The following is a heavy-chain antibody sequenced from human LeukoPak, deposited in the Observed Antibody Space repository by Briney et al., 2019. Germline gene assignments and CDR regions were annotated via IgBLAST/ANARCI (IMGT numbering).Heavy chain of an antibody. CDR2: IYHSGST. Sequence: SETLPLTCAVSGGSISSGGYSWSWIRQPPGKGLEWIGYIYHSGSTYYNPSLKSRVTISVDRSKNQFSLKLSFVTAADTAVYYCARAGLPPGKEFDPWGQGTLVTVSS. V-gene: IGHV4-30-2*01. CDR1: GGSISSGGYS. CDR3: ARAGLPPGKEFDP. D-gene: IGHD4-11*01. J-gene: IGHJ5*02.